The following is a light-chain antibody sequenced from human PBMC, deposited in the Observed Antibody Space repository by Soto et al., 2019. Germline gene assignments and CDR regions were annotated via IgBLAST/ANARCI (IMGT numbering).Light chain of an antibody. CDR3: QSYDNSLSGSL. V-gene: IGLV1-40*01. CDR2: ANT. CDR1: SSNIGAGYD. Sequence: QSVLTQPPSVSGAPGQRVTLSCTGSSSNIGAGYDVHWYQQLPGTAPKLLIYANTNGPSGVPDRFSGSKSGTSASLAITGLQADDEADYYCQSYDNSLSGSLFGGGTKLTVL. J-gene: IGLJ2*01.